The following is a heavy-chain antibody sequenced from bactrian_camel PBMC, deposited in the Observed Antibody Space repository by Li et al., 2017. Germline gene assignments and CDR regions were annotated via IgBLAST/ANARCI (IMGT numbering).Heavy chain of an antibody. CDR1: VYTYNRNC. Sequence: HVQLVESGGGSVQAGGSLRLSCSTSVYTYNRNCVAWYRQAPGKQREGVASIYVGLGDIYYAASLMGRVTISQDDAQNTLYLQLNSLKPEDTAMYFCSSLYNRYWGQGTQVTVS. V-gene: IGHV3S54*01. J-gene: IGHJ4*01. CDR3: SSLYNRY. CDR2: IYVGLGDI.